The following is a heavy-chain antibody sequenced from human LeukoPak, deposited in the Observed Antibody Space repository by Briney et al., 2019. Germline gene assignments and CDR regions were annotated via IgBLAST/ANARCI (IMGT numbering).Heavy chain of an antibody. CDR1: GFTFSTYS. D-gene: IGHD2-2*01. V-gene: IGHV3-48*01. Sequence: GGSLRLSCAASGFTFSTYSMNWVRQAPGKGLEWVSYIGSSSGAIYYADSVKGRFTISRDNAKNSLFLQMNSLRAEDTAVYYCARHYCTSTTCSSGAFDYWGQGTLVTVSS. CDR3: ARHYCTSTTCSSGAFDY. CDR2: IGSSSGAI. J-gene: IGHJ4*02.